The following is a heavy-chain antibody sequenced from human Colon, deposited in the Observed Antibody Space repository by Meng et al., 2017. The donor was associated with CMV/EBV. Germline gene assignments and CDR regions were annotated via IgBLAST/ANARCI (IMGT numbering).Heavy chain of an antibody. CDR2: MNPNNGNA. Sequence: SGYTFTSYDIYWVRQSTGQGLECMGWMNPNNGNAVYAQKFQSRVTITRNTSISTAFMELSSLRSEDTAVYYCARGRGGSRAMNYFDPWGQGTLVTVSS. CDR1: GYTFTSYD. V-gene: IGHV1-8*02. J-gene: IGHJ5*02. CDR3: ARGRGGSRAMNYFDP. D-gene: IGHD2-15*01.